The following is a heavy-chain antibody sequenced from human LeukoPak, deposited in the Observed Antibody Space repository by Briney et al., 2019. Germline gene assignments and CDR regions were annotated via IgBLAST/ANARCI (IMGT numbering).Heavy chain of an antibody. CDR3: ARGRFHYDSSGYSSLYH. CDR2: INQDGSEK. D-gene: IGHD3-22*01. J-gene: IGHJ4*02. CDR1: GFTFSDYY. Sequence: GGSLRLSCAASGFTFSDYYMSWIRQAPGKGLEWVANINQDGSEKYYVDSVTGRFTISRDNAQNSLYLQMSSLRAEDTAVYYCARGRFHYDSSGYSSLYHWGQGTLITVSS. V-gene: IGHV3-7*01.